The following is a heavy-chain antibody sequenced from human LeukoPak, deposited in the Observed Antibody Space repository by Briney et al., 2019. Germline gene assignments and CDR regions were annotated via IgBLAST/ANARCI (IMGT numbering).Heavy chain of an antibody. CDR2: ISGSDGST. V-gene: IGHV3-23*01. J-gene: IGHJ5*02. D-gene: IGHD6-13*01. CDR1: GFTFSSYA. CDR3: AKDLRIAAAGTPYNCFDP. Sequence: GGSLRLSCAASGFTFSSYAMNWVRQALGKGLEWVSAISGSDGSTYYADSVKGRFTISRDNSKNTLSLQTNRLRAEDTAVYYCAKDLRIAAAGTPYNCFDPWGQGTLVTVSS.